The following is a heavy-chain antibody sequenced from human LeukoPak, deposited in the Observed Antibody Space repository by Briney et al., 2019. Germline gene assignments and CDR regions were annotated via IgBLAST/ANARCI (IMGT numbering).Heavy chain of an antibody. CDR3: ARYYGYFDSSGYYWFDP. Sequence: PSETLSLTCTVSGGSISSSSYYWGWIRQPPGKGLEWIGSIYYSGSTYYNPSLKSRVSISLDTSKNQFPLKLSSVTAADTAVYYCARYYGYFDSSGYYWFDPWGQGTLVTVSS. D-gene: IGHD3-22*01. CDR2: IYYSGST. CDR1: GGSISSSSYY. V-gene: IGHV4-39*01. J-gene: IGHJ5*02.